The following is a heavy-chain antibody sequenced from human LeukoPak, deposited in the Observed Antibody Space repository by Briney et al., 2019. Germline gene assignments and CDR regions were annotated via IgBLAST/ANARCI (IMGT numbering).Heavy chain of an antibody. J-gene: IGHJ4*02. CDR1: GYTFISYG. D-gene: IGHD3-3*01. CDR3: ARDAYYDFWSGYYTGENPDY. Sequence: ASVKVSCKASGYTFISYGVRWVRQAPGQWLEWMGWISAYNGNTNYAQKLQGRVTMTTDTSTSTAYMELRSLRSDDTAVYYCARDAYYDFWSGYYTGENPDYWGQGTLVTVSS. V-gene: IGHV1-18*01. CDR2: ISAYNGNT.